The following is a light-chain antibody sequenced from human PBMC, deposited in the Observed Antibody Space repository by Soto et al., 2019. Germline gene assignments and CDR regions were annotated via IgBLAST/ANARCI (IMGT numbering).Light chain of an antibody. V-gene: IGKV1-39*01. CDR3: QQSYNTPQT. Sequence: DIQMTQSPSSLSASVGDRVTITCRASQSISSYLNWYQQKPGKAPKLLIYAASSLQSGVPSRLSGSGSGTDFALTISSLQPEDFATYYCQQSYNTPQTFGQGTKLEIK. CDR2: AAS. J-gene: IGKJ2*01. CDR1: QSISSY.